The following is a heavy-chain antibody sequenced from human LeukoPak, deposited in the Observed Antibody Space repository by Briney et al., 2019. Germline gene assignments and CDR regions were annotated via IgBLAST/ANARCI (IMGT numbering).Heavy chain of an antibody. J-gene: IGHJ4*02. CDR2: ISSSSSSI. Sequence: GGSLTLSCAASGFTFSSYSMNWVRQAPGKGLEWVASISSSSSSIYYADSVKGRFTISRDNAKNSLYLQMNSLRAEDTAVYYCARVTGLQLVQGLDYWGQGTLVTVSS. CDR1: GFTFSSYS. D-gene: IGHD6-13*01. CDR3: ARVTGLQLVQGLDY. V-gene: IGHV3-21*01.